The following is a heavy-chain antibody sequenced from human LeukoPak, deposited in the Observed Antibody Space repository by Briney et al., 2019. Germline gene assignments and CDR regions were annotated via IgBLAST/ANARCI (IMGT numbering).Heavy chain of an antibody. CDR1: GGTLSSYA. J-gene: IGHJ5*02. CDR2: IIPIFGTA. D-gene: IGHD3-3*01. V-gene: IGHV1-69*13. CDR3: ARESVRRDFWSGYNNWFDP. Sequence: GASVKVSCKASGGTLSSYAISWVRQAPGQGLEWMGGIIPIFGTANYAQKFQGRVTITADESTSTAYMELSSLRSEDTAVYYCARESVRRDFWSGYNNWFDPWGQGTLVTVSS.